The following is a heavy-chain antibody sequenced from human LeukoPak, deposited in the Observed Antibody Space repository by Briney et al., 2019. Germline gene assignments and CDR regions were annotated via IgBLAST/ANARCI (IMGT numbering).Heavy chain of an antibody. J-gene: IGHJ4*02. Sequence: GGSLRLSCAASGFMFRSFEMYWVRQAPGKGLEWIAYISSGATTMYYADSAKGRFTISRDDAKNSLFLQMNSLRAEDTAVYYCALLAVASDFDYWGQGALVTVSS. CDR3: ALLAVASDFDY. CDR2: ISSGATTM. D-gene: IGHD6-19*01. CDR1: GFMFRSFE. V-gene: IGHV3-48*03.